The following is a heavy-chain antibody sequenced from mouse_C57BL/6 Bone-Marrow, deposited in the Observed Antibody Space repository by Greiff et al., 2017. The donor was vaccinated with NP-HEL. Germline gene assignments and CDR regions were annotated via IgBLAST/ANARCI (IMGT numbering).Heavy chain of an antibody. CDR1: GYTFTSYG. Sequence: VQLQQSGAELARPGASVKLSCKASGYTFTSYGISWVKQRTGQGLEWIGEIYPRSGNTYYNEKFKGKATLTADKSSSTAYMELRSLTSEDSAVYFCARPFYYYGSSHWYFDVWGTGTTVTVSS. CDR3: ARPFYYYGSSHWYFDV. CDR2: IYPRSGNT. J-gene: IGHJ1*03. D-gene: IGHD1-1*01. V-gene: IGHV1-81*01.